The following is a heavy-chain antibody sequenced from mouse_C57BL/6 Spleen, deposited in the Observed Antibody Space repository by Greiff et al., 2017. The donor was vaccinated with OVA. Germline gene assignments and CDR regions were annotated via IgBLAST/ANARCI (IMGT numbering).Heavy chain of an antibody. CDR1: GYTFTSYW. CDR2: IDPSDSET. CDR3: ARLGTNWDFDY. J-gene: IGHJ2*01. D-gene: IGHD4-1*01. V-gene: IGHV1-52*01. Sequence: QVQLKQPGAELVRPGSSVKLSCKASGYTFTSYWMHWVKQRPIQGLEWIGNIDPSDSETHYNQKFKDKATLTVDKSSSTAYMQLSSLTSEDSAVYYCARLGTNWDFDYWGQGTTLTVSS.